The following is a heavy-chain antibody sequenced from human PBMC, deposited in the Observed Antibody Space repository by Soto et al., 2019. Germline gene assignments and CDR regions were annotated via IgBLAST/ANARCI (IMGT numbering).Heavy chain of an antibody. CDR3: AREGNACPYYYYGMDV. V-gene: IGHV4-61*01. Sequence: PSETLSLTCTVSGGSVSIGSYYWSWIRQPPGKGLEWIGYIYYSGSTNYNPSLKSRVTISVDTSKNQFSLKLSSVTAADTAVYYCAREGNACPYYYYGMDVWGQGATVTVSS. CDR2: IYYSGST. CDR1: GGSVSIGSYY. J-gene: IGHJ6*02. D-gene: IGHD4-4*01.